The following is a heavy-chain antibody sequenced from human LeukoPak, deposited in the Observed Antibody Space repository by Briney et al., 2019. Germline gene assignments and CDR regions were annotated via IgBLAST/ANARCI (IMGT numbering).Heavy chain of an antibody. CDR2: INHSGST. CDR1: GGSFSGYY. CDR3: ASGYSSSWYETDDY. J-gene: IGHJ4*02. V-gene: IGHV4-34*01. D-gene: IGHD6-13*01. Sequence: SETLSLTCAVYGGSFSGYYWSWIRQPPGKGLEWIGEINHSGSTNYNPSLKSRVTISVDTSKNQFSLKLSSVTAADTAVCYCASGYSSSWYETDDYWGQGTLVTVSS.